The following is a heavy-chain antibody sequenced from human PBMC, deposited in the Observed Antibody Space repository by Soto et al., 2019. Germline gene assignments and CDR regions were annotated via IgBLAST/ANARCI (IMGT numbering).Heavy chain of an antibody. J-gene: IGHJ4*02. CDR1: GFTFSSYE. V-gene: IGHV3-48*03. CDR2: ISSSGSTI. D-gene: IGHD6-19*01. CDR3: ARGHYRSAGGYFDY. Sequence: GSLRLSCAASGFTFSSYEMNWVRQAPGKGLEWVSYISSSGSTIYYADSVEGRFTISRDNAKNSLYLQMNSLRAEDTAVYYCARGHYRSAGGYFDYWGQETLVTVSS.